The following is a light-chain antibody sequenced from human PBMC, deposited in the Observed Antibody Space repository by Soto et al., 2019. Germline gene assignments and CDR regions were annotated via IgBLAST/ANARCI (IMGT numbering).Light chain of an antibody. J-gene: IGKJ2*01. V-gene: IGKV3-20*01. CDR1: QSVSTRY. Sequence: ESMLTQSPGTLSLSPGERDTLSCRASQSVSTRYLAWYQQKPGQAPRLVIYGASIRATGIPDRFSGSGSGTDFTLTITRLEAEDFAVYYCHQFGSSPPAFTFGQGTKLEI. CDR2: GAS. CDR3: HQFGSSPPAFT.